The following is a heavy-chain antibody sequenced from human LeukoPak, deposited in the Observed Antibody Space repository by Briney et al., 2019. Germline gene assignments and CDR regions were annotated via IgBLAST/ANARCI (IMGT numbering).Heavy chain of an antibody. V-gene: IGHV1-69*06. J-gene: IGHJ4*02. D-gene: IGHD2-2*01. CDR3: ARGGVGYCSSTSCYRFDY. CDR1: GGTFSSYA. Sequence: SVKVSCKASGGTFSSYAISWARQAPGQGLEWMGGIIPIFGTANYAQKFQGRVTIAADTSTSTAYLELSSLRSEDTAVYYCARGGVGYCSSTSCYRFDYWGQGTLVTVSS. CDR2: IIPIFGTA.